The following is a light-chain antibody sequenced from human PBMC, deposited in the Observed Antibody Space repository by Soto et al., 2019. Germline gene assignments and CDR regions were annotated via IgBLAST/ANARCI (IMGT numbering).Light chain of an antibody. CDR1: QSVSSN. CDR2: GAS. Sequence: EIVMTQSPATLSVSPGERATLSCRASQSVSSNLAWYQQKPGQAPRLLIYGASTRATDVPDRFSGSGSGADFTLTISRLEPEDFAVYYCQQYGSSPPRTFGQGTKV. CDR3: QQYGSSPPRT. J-gene: IGKJ1*01. V-gene: IGKV3-20*01.